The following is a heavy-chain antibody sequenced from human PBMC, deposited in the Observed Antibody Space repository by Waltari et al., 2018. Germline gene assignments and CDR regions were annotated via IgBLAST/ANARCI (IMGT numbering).Heavy chain of an antibody. D-gene: IGHD4-4*01. CDR1: GYTFTGCY. Sequence: QVQLVQSGAEVQQPGASVKVPCKASGYTFTGCYMHWVGRAPGQGLEWRVRINPNSGGTNYAQKFQGRVTMTRDTSISTAYMELSRLRSDDTDVYCCAGVILGGLQTDDYWGQGTLVTVSS. CDR2: INPNSGGT. V-gene: IGHV1-2*05. J-gene: IGHJ4*02. CDR3: AGVILGGLQTDDY.